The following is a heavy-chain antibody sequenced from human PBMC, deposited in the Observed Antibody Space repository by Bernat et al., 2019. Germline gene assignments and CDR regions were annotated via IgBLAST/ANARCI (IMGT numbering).Heavy chain of an antibody. Sequence: QVQLVESGGGVVQPGGSLRLSCAASGFTFSTYGMHWVRQAPGKGLEWVAVIWYDGSKQDHTDSVKGRFTISRDNSENTLYLQMNTLRAGDTAVYYCARSPVTGGRYYYFDYWGQGTLVTVSS. CDR2: IWYDGSKQ. D-gene: IGHD2-21*02. J-gene: IGHJ4*01. V-gene: IGHV3-33*01. CDR1: GFTFSTYG. CDR3: ARSPVTGGRYYYFDY.